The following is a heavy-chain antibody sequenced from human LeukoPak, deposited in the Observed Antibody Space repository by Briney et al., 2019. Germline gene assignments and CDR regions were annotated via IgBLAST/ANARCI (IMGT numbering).Heavy chain of an antibody. CDR1: GGSISSSSYY. V-gene: IGHV4-39*01. J-gene: IGHJ5*02. Sequence: SETLSLTCTVSGGSISSSSYYWGWIRQPPGKGLEWIGSIYYSGSTYYNPSLKSRVTISVDTSKNQFSLKLSSVTAADTAVYYCARHRGYCSHLYCNWFDPWGQGTLVTVSS. CDR3: ARHRGYCSHLYCNWFDP. D-gene: IGHD2-15*01. CDR2: IYYSGST.